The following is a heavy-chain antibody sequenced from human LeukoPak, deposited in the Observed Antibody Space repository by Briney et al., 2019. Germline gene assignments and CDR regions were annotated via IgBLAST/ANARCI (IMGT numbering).Heavy chain of an antibody. Sequence: GESLKISCKGSGYRFTSYWIAWVRQMPGKGLEWMGIIYPGDSDTRYSPSFQGQVTISADKSISTAYLQWSSLKASDTAMYYCARLTWELHLGWFDPWGQGTLVTVSS. D-gene: IGHD1-26*01. CDR2: IYPGDSDT. CDR3: ARLTWELHLGWFDP. CDR1: GYRFTSYW. J-gene: IGHJ5*02. V-gene: IGHV5-51*01.